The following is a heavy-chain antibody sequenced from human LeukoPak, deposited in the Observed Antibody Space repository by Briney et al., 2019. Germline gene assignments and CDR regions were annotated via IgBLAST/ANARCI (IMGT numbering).Heavy chain of an antibody. CDR1: GFTLSSYS. V-gene: IGHV3-48*04. CDR3: ARDMVVPLWKYYYAMDV. CDR2: ISSSNSTI. J-gene: IGHJ6*02. Sequence: PGGSLRPSCAASGFTLSSYSMNWVRQAPGKGLEWVSYISSSNSTIYYADSVKGRFTISRDNAKNSLYLQMNSLRAEDTAVYYCARDMVVPLWKYYYAMDVWGQGTTVTVSS. D-gene: IGHD2-15*01.